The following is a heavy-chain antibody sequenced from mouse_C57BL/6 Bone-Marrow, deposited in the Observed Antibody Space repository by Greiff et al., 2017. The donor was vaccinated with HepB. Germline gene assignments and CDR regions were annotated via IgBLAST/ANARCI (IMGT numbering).Heavy chain of an antibody. CDR3: ARNPSLYGNYFDY. V-gene: IGHV3-6*01. CDR2: ISYDGSN. CDR1: GYSITSGYY. Sequence: VQLQQSGPGLVKPSQSLSLTCSVTGYSITSGYYWNWIRQFPGNKLEWMGYISYDGSNNYNPSLKNRISITRDTSKNQFFLKLNSVTTEDTATYYCARNPSLYGNYFDYWGQGTTLTVSS. D-gene: IGHD2-1*01. J-gene: IGHJ2*01.